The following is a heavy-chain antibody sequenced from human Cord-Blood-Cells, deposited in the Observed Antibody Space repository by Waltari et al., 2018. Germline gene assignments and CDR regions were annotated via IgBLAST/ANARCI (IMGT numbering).Heavy chain of an antibody. J-gene: IGHJ5*02. D-gene: IGHD6-6*01. CDR1: GGSISSGSYY. Sequence: QVQLQESGPGLVKPSQTLSLTCTVSGGSISSGSYYWSWLRQPAGKGLEWIGYIYTSGSTNYNPSLKSRVTISVDTSKNQFSLKLSSVTAADTAVYYCARGGIAARLNWFDPWGQGTLVTVSS. V-gene: IGHV4-61*09. CDR3: ARGGIAARLNWFDP. CDR2: IYTSGST.